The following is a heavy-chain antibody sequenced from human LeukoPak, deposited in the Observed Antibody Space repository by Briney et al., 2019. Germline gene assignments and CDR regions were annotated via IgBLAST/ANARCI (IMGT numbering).Heavy chain of an antibody. CDR1: GFTFSSYS. CDR2: ISSSSSYI. J-gene: IGHJ4*02. CDR3: ARGEAAAGTVGY. D-gene: IGHD6-13*01. V-gene: IGHV3-21*01. Sequence: PGGSLRLSCAASGFTFSSYSMNWVRQAPGKGLEWVSSISSSSSYIYYADSVKGRFTISRDNAKNSLYLQMNSLRAEDTAVYYCARGEAAAGTVGYWGQGTLVTVSS.